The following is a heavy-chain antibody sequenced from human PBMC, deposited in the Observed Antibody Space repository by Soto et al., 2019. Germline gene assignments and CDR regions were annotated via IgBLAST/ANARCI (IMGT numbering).Heavy chain of an antibody. V-gene: IGHV3-48*01. CDR2: ISSSSSTI. Sequence: GGSLRLSCAASGFTFSSYSMNWVRQAPGKGLEWVSYISSSSSTIYYADSVKGRFTISRDNAKNSLYLQMNSLRAEDTAVYYCARAYYYDSSAYLNGFDPWGQGTLVTVS. D-gene: IGHD3-22*01. CDR3: ARAYYYDSSAYLNGFDP. CDR1: GFTFSSYS. J-gene: IGHJ5*02.